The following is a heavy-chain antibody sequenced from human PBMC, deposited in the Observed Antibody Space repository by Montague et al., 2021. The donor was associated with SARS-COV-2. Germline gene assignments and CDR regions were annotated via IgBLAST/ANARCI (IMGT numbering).Heavy chain of an antibody. CDR1: GGSINSDY. CDR2: IYYRGST. J-gene: IGHJ5*02. Sequence: SETLSLTCTVSGGSINSDYWSWIRQPPGKGLEWTGYIYYRGSTNYNPSLKSRVTISVDTSKNQFSLKLISVTAADTAVYYCAREDRWNWFDPWGQGILVTVSS. V-gene: IGHV4-59*01. CDR3: AREDRWNWFDP. D-gene: IGHD5-24*01.